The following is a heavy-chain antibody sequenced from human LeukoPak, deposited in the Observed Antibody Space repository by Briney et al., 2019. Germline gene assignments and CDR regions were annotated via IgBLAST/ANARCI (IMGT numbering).Heavy chain of an antibody. CDR1: GFTFSSNY. D-gene: IGHD5-18*01. J-gene: IGHJ3*02. CDR2: IYSGGST. CDR3: ARLDTAMVYAFDI. V-gene: IGHV3-53*01. Sequence: PGGSLRLSCAASGFTFSSNYMSWVRQAPGKGLEWVSVIYSGGSTYYADSVKGRFTISRDNSKNTLYLQMNSLRAEDTAVYYCARLDTAMVYAFDIWGQGTMVTVSS.